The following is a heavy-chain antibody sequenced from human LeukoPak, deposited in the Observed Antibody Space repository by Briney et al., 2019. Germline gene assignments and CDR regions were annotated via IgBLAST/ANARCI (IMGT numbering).Heavy chain of an antibody. CDR1: GYSFPNYW. CDR3: ARGPYAYTSSATLGSYNWFDP. V-gene: IGHV5-51*01. D-gene: IGHD2-2*02. Sequence: AESLKISCKAAGYSFPNYWIGWVRQMPRKGREWMGIIYPSDSPTRYSPSFQRQVTISVDKSISTAYLKWSSLKASDTAMYYCARGPYAYTSSATLGSYNWFDPWGQGSLVTVSS. J-gene: IGHJ5*02. CDR2: IYPSDSPT.